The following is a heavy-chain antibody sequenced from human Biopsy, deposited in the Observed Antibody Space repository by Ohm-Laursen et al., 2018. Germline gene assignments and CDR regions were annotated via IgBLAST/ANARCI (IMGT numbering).Heavy chain of an antibody. CDR3: ARDPLNGHKHFDY. Sequence: GASVKASCKASSYIFTDYNIHWMRQAPGQGLEWLGYINCKTGATNYAQKFQGTVTMTRDTSISTAYLALGSLISADTAIYYCARDPLNGHKHFDYWGQGSLVTVSS. CDR2: INCKTGAT. D-gene: IGHD2-8*01. V-gene: IGHV1-2*02. CDR1: SYIFTDYN. J-gene: IGHJ4*02.